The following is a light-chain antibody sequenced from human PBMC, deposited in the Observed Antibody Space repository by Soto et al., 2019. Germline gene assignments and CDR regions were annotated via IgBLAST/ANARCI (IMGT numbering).Light chain of an antibody. CDR2: DAS. CDR3: QQYNNWPPIT. J-gene: IGKJ5*01. Sequence: EILLTQSPATLSLSTGERATLSCRASQSISNYLAWYQQKPGQAPRLLIYDASNRATGIPPRFSGSGSGTEFTLTISSLQSEDFAVYYCQQYNNWPPITFGQGTRLEIK. V-gene: IGKV3-11*01. CDR1: QSISNY.